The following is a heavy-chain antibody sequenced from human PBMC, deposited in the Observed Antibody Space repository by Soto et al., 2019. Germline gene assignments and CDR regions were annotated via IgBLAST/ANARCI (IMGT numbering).Heavy chain of an antibody. V-gene: IGHV3-30*04. J-gene: IGHJ4*02. Sequence: QVQVVESGGGVVQPGGSLRLSCAPSGYTFGTYAMHWVRQAPGKGLEWVAVISYDGSNQYYADSVGGRFTISRDNSQNTLYLLMNSLRVEDTAVYYCARVYLWGQGTLVTVSS. CDR2: ISYDGSNQ. CDR3: ARVYL. CDR1: GYTFGTYA.